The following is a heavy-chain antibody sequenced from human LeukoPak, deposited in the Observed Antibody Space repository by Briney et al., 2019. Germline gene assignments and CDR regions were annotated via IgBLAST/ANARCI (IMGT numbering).Heavy chain of an antibody. CDR2: IKQDGSEE. D-gene: IGHD1-26*01. Sequence: GGSLRLSCAASGFTFSSYWMSWVRQAPGKGLEGVAKIKQDGSEENFVDSVKGRFTISRDNAKKSLYLQMNSLRAEDTAVYYCARGSSAGASLRHDYWGQGTLVTVSS. V-gene: IGHV3-7*01. CDR1: GFTFSSYW. J-gene: IGHJ4*02. CDR3: ARGSSAGASLRHDY.